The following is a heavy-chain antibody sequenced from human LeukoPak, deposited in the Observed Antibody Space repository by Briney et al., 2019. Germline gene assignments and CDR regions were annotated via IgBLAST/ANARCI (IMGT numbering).Heavy chain of an antibody. Sequence: SETLSLTCAVYGGSFSGYYWSWIRQPPGKGLEWIWEINHSGSTNYKPSLKRRVTISVDTSKNQFSLKLSSVTAADTAVYYCARHRAYCGGDCLYYSLDSWGQGTLVTVSS. CDR1: GGSFSGYY. CDR2: INHSGST. V-gene: IGHV4-34*01. D-gene: IGHD2-21*02. J-gene: IGHJ4*02. CDR3: ARHRAYCGGDCLYYSLDS.